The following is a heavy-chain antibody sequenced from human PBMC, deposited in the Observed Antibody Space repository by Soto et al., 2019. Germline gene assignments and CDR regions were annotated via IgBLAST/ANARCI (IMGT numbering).Heavy chain of an antibody. D-gene: IGHD5-12*01. CDR2: INPNSGGT. J-gene: IGHJ4*02. CDR3: ARDRVARRYYFDY. CDR1: GYTFTGYY. V-gene: IGHV1-2*04. Sequence: ASVKVSCKASGYTFTGYYMHWVRQAPGQGLEWMGWINPNSGGTNYAQKFQGWVTMTRDTSISTAYMELSRLRSDDTAVYYCARDRVARRYYFDYWGQGTLVTVSS.